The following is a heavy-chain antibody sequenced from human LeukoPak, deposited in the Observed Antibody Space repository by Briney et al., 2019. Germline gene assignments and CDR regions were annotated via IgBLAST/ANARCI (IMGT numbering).Heavy chain of an antibody. CDR3: AGWYDYVWGSYRHQHFDY. J-gene: IGHJ4*02. Sequence: GGSLRLSCAASGFTFSSYSMNWVRQAPGKGLEWVSYISGSSSTIYYADSVKGRFTISRDNAKNSLYLQMNSLRAEDTAVYYCAGWYDYVWGSYRHQHFDYWGQGTLVTVSS. V-gene: IGHV3-48*01. D-gene: IGHD3-16*02. CDR1: GFTFSSYS. CDR2: ISGSSSTI.